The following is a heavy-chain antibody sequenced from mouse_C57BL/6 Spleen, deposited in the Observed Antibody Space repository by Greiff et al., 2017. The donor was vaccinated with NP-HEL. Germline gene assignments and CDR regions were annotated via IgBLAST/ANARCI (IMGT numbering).Heavy chain of an antibody. D-gene: IGHD1-1*01. CDR2: ISSGSSTI. Sequence: VQLKESGGGLVKPGGSLKLSCAASGFTFSDYGMHWVRQAPEKGLEWVAYISSGSSTIYYADTVKGRFTISRDNAKNTLFLQMTSLRSEDTAMYYCARRDYGSSYYFDYWGQGTTLTVSS. J-gene: IGHJ2*01. V-gene: IGHV5-17*01. CDR1: GFTFSDYG. CDR3: ARRDYGSSYYFDY.